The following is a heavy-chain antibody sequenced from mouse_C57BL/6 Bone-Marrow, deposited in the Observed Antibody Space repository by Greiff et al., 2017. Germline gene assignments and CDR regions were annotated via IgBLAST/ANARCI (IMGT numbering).Heavy chain of an antibody. CDR2: IWSGGST. J-gene: IGHJ1*03. V-gene: IGHV2-2*01. CDR1: GFSLTSYG. CDR3: ASFCDFDV. Sequence: QVQLKESGPGLVQPSQSLSITCTVSGFSLTSYGVHWVRQSPGQGLEWLGVIWSGGSTDYNAAFISRLSISKDNSKSQVFFKMNSLQADDTAIYYCASFCDFDVWGTGTTVTVSS.